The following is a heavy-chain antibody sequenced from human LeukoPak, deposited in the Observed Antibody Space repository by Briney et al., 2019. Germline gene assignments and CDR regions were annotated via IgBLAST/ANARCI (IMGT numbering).Heavy chain of an antibody. V-gene: IGHV3-23*01. CDR1: GFTFSSYA. Sequence: GGSLRLSCAASGFTFSSYAMIWVRQAPGKGLEWVSAISGSGGNTYYADSVKGRFTISRDNSKNTLYLQMNSLRAEDTAVYYCASGDYGDYAIYWGQGTLVTVSS. D-gene: IGHD4-17*01. CDR3: ASGDYGDYAIY. J-gene: IGHJ4*02. CDR2: ISGSGGNT.